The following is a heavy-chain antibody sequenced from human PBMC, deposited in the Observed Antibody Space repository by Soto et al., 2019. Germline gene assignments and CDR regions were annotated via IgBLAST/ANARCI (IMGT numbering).Heavy chain of an antibody. Sequence: SETLSLTCSVSGGSISASYWSWIRQSPGKGLEWIGYVYYSGSTVYNRSLKSRVSISAETSKTQCSLRPSFVTAADXAVYDCASDDKSCHSGTCSWHYNYRGQGALVT. CDR1: GGSISASY. J-gene: IGHJ4*02. D-gene: IGHD2-15*01. CDR3: ASDDKSCHSGTCSWHYNY. V-gene: IGHV4-59*01. CDR2: VYYSGST.